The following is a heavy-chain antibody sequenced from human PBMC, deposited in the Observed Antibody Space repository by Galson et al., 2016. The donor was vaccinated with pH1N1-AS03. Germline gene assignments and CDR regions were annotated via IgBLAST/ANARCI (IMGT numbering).Heavy chain of an antibody. CDR3: ARDVLPYSLGLDV. J-gene: IGHJ6*02. D-gene: IGHD5-18*01. CDR1: GFTLRSYAM. Sequence: SLRLSCAASGFTLRSYAMTWVRQPPGKGLEWIGEVSHAGRTNYSPSLKSRVTISLDKSKNQFSLQLTSVTAADTAVYYCARDVLPYSLGLDVWGQGTTVTVSS. CDR2: VSHAGRT. V-gene: IGHV4-4*02.